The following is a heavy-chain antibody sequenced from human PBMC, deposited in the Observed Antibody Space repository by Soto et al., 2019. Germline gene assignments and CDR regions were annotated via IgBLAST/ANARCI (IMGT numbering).Heavy chain of an antibody. CDR1: GFTFSSYW. D-gene: IGHD1-26*01. V-gene: IGHV3-74*01. CDR2: INSDGSST. Sequence: GGSLRLSCAASGFTFSSYWMHWVRQAPGKGLVWVSRINSDGSSTSYADSVKGRFTISRDNAKNTLYLQMNSLRAEDTAVYYCARERGDYYYYMDVWGKGTTVTVSS. CDR3: ARERGDYYYYMDV. J-gene: IGHJ6*03.